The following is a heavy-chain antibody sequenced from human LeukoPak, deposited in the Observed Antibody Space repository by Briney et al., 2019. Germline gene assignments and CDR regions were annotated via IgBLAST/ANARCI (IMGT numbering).Heavy chain of an antibody. CDR3: ARRIEYSGYDYGY. CDR2: INPNSGGT. J-gene: IGHJ4*02. D-gene: IGHD5-12*01. Sequence: GASVKVSCKASGYTFTGYYMHWVRQAPGQGLEWMGWINPNSGGTNYAQKFQGRVTMTRDTSISTAYMELSRLRSDDTAVYYCARRIEYSGYDYGYWGQGTLVTVSS. V-gene: IGHV1-2*02. CDR1: GYTFTGYY.